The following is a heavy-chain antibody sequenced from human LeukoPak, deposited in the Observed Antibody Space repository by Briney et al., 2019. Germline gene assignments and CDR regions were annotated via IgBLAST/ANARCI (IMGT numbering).Heavy chain of an antibody. D-gene: IGHD3-3*01. CDR2: IYHTGSV. CDR3: ARHYDLWSGYNY. J-gene: IGHJ4*02. V-gene: IGHV4-4*02. Sequence: SETLSLTCAVSGGSINSNYWWTWVRQSPGKGLEWIGEIYHTGSVNYNLSLESRVTISKDRSKNQFSLMLRSVTAADTAVYYCARHYDLWSGYNYWGQGLLVTVSS. CDR1: GGSINSNYW.